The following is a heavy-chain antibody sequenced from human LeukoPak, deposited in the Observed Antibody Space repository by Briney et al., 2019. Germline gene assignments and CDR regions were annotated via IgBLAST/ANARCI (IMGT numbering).Heavy chain of an antibody. CDR1: GFTFSSYA. J-gene: IGHJ6*02. V-gene: IGHV3-30-3*01. Sequence: GGSLRLSCAASGFTFSSYAMRWVRQAPGKGLEWVAVISYDGSNKYYADSVKGRFTISRDNSKNTLYLQMNSLRAEDTAVYYCARDHINSSGWSPFHSWYYYYYYGMDVWGQGTTVTVSS. CDR3: ARDHINSSGWSPFHSWYYYYYYGMDV. D-gene: IGHD6-19*01. CDR2: ISYDGSNK.